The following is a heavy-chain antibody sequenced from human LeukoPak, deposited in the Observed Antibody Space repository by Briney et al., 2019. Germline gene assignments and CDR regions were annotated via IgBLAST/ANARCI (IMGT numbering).Heavy chain of an antibody. J-gene: IGHJ6*02. Sequence: GGSLRLSCTVSGFTFSNHAMNWVRQSPGKGLEWISGINIRSTGTYYADSVKGRFTISRDDSKNTLYLQVNSLSVEDTAIYYCAKLLGTMWPMWGLDVWGQGTTVTVSS. CDR2: INIRSTGT. CDR1: GFTFSNHA. V-gene: IGHV3-23*01. CDR3: AKLLGTMWPMWGLDV. D-gene: IGHD2-8*02.